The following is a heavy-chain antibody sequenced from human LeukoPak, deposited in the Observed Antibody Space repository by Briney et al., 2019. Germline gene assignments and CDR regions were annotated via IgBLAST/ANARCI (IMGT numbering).Heavy chain of an antibody. J-gene: IGHJ5*02. CDR1: GFTFSSYW. Sequence: AGGSLRLSCAASGFTFSSYWMHWVRQAPGKGLVWVSRINSDGSSTSYADSVKGRFTISRDNAKNTLYLQMNSLRAEDTAVYYCARRGIAARGNWFDPWGQGTLVTVSS. V-gene: IGHV3-74*01. CDR3: ARRGIAARGNWFDP. D-gene: IGHD6-6*01. CDR2: INSDGSST.